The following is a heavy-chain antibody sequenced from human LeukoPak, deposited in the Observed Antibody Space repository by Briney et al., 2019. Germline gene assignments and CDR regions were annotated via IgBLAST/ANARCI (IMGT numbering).Heavy chain of an antibody. V-gene: IGHV3-9*01. D-gene: IGHD7-27*01. CDR2: ITWVRDNL. CDR1: GLIFDDYA. J-gene: IGHJ5*02. Sequence: GGSLRLSCAVSGLIFDDYAMHWVRQAPGKGLEWVSGITWVRDNLAYAASVKGRFTISRDNAKNSLYLQMNSLRAEDTAVYYCAREGNWDNWFDPWGQGTLVTVSS. CDR3: AREGNWDNWFDP.